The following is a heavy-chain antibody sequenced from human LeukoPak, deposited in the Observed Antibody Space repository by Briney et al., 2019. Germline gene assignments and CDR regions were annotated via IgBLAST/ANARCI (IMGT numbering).Heavy chain of an antibody. D-gene: IGHD5-18*01. J-gene: IGHJ3*02. CDR1: GGSISSYY. Sequence: SETLSLTCTVPGGSISSYYWSWIRQPPGKGLEWIGYIYYSGSTNYNPSLKSRVTISVDTSKNQFSLKLSSVTAADTAVYYCARDQGYSYGSYDAFDIWGQGTMVTVSS. CDR3: ARDQGYSYGSYDAFDI. V-gene: IGHV4-59*01. CDR2: IYYSGST.